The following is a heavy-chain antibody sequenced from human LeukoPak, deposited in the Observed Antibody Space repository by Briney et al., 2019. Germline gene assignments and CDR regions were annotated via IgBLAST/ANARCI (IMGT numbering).Heavy chain of an antibody. CDR3: ARLHSAVYYGDAFDI. V-gene: IGHV3-7*03. J-gene: IGHJ3*02. CDR2: IKEDGSEK. Sequence: GGSLILSCAVSGFPFSSYWMTWVRQAPGKGLEWVAKIKEDGSEKYYVDSVKGRFTVSRDNVKNSLFLQMNSLRVEDTAAYYCARLHSAVYYGDAFDIWGQGTMVTVSS. D-gene: IGHD3-10*01. CDR1: GFPFSSYW.